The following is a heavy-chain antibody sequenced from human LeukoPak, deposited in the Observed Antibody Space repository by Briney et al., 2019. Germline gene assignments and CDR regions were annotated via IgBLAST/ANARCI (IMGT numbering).Heavy chain of an antibody. CDR2: ISYDGSNK. J-gene: IGHJ5*02. D-gene: IGHD6-13*01. CDR3: AKEHFYSRNWFDP. CDR1: GFTFSSYG. V-gene: IGHV3-30*18. Sequence: GGSLRLSCAASGFTFSSYGMHWVRQAPGKGLEWVAVISYDGSNKYYADSAKGRFTISRDNSKNTLYLQMNSLRAEDTAVYYCAKEHFYSRNWFDPWGQGTLVTVSS.